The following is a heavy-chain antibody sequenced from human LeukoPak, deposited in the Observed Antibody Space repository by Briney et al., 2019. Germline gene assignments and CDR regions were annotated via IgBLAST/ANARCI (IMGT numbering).Heavy chain of an antibody. CDR2: IDPSDSYT. D-gene: IGHD3-10*01. Sequence: GESLKISCKGSGYSFTSYWISWVRQMPGKGLEWMGRIDPSDSYTNYSPSFQGHVTISADKSISTAYLQWSSLKASDTAMYYCARQRSITMVRGLDYYYGMDVWGQGTTVTVPS. V-gene: IGHV5-10-1*01. J-gene: IGHJ6*02. CDR3: ARQRSITMVRGLDYYYGMDV. CDR1: GYSFTSYW.